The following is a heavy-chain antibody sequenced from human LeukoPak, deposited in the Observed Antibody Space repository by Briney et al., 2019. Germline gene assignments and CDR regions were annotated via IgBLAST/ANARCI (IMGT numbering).Heavy chain of an antibody. CDR1: GFTVGTNY. D-gene: IGHD2-8*02. V-gene: IGHV3-66*01. Sequence: GGSLRLSCTGSGFTVGTNYMSWVRQAPGKGPEWVSIIYSGDHTYYVDSVKGRFTISRDNARSTVFLQMNSLRVEDTAVYYCARDKPDAAGSSAWYWAAWGQGTLVIVSS. J-gene: IGHJ1*01. CDR2: IYSGDHT. CDR3: ARDKPDAAGSSAWYWAA.